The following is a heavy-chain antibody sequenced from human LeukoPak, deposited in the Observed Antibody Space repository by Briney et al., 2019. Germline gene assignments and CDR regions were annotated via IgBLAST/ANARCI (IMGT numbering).Heavy chain of an antibody. Sequence: GGSLRLSCAASGFTFSSYSMNWVRQAPGKGLEWVSFIFSSSTYIYYTDSVKGRFTISRDNARNSLYLQMGNLRAEDTGVYYCARDFYDGFALDYWGQGTLVTVSS. J-gene: IGHJ4*02. CDR2: IFSSSTYI. D-gene: IGHD2/OR15-2a*01. CDR1: GFTFSSYS. CDR3: ARDFYDGFALDY. V-gene: IGHV3-21*03.